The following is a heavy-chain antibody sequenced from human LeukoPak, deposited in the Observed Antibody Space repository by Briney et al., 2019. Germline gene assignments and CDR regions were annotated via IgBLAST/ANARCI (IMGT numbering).Heavy chain of an antibody. Sequence: SETLSLTCTVSGGSISSYYWSWIRQPAGKGLEWIGRIYTSGSTNYNASLKSRVTISVDKSKNQFSLKLSSVTAADTAVYYCARDNLYSSSWGARDAFDIWGQGTMVTVSS. CDR1: GGSISSYY. V-gene: IGHV4-4*07. CDR2: IYTSGST. D-gene: IGHD6-13*01. J-gene: IGHJ3*02. CDR3: ARDNLYSSSWGARDAFDI.